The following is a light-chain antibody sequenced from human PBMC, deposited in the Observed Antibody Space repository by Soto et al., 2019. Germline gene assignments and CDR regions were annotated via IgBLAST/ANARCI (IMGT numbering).Light chain of an antibody. J-gene: IGKJ1*01. CDR1: QSVSSK. CDR3: QQYNSWLWT. Sequence: EIVMTQSPAPLSVSPGEGATLSCRASQSVSSKLAWYQQKPGQAPRLLIYGASTRATGIPARFSGSGSGTEFTLIISSLQSEDSAVYYCQQYNSWLWTFGQGTTVDIK. V-gene: IGKV3-15*01. CDR2: GAS.